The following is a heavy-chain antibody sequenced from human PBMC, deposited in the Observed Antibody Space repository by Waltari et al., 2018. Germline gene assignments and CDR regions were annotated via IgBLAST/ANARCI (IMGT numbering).Heavy chain of an antibody. Sequence: EVQLVESGGGLVKPGGSLRLSCAASGFTFSSYSMNWVRQAPGKGLEWVSSISRSSSYIYYADSVKGRFTISRDNAKNSLYLQMNSLRAEDTAVYYCARDESSSSGHYFDYWGQGTLVTVSS. D-gene: IGHD6-6*01. CDR3: ARDESSSSGHYFDY. CDR2: ISRSSSYI. CDR1: GFTFSSYS. V-gene: IGHV3-21*01. J-gene: IGHJ4*02.